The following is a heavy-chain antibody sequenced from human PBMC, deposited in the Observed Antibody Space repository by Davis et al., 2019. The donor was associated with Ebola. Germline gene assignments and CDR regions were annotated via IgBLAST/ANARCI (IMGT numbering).Heavy chain of an antibody. Sequence: MPSETLSLTCTVSGGSISSSSYYWGWIRQPPGKGLEWIGSIYYSGSTYYNPSLKSRVTISVDTSKNQFSLKLSSVTAADTAVYYCARLPAWTTPQYYYYYYGMDVWGQGTTVTVSS. CDR2: IYYSGST. J-gene: IGHJ6*02. CDR1: GGSISSSSYY. CDR3: ARLPAWTTPQYYYYYYGMDV. V-gene: IGHV4-39*01. D-gene: IGHD3/OR15-3a*01.